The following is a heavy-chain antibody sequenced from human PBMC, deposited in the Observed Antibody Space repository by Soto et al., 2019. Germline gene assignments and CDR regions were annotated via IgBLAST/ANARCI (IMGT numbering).Heavy chain of an antibody. Sequence: GGSLRLSCAASGFIFTDYSMAWIRQAPGKGLEWISYITTGGETTLYAASVEGRFTISRDNAKKALFLQMNGLRADDTAVYFCARDPQRRDGYNFDSWGQGTLVTVSS. D-gene: IGHD5-12*01. CDR2: ITTGGETT. CDR3: ARDPQRRDGYNFDS. V-gene: IGHV3-11*01. CDR1: GFIFTDYS. J-gene: IGHJ4*02.